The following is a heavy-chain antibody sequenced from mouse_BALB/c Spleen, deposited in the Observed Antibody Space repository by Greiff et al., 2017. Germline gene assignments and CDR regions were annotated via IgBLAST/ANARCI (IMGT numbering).Heavy chain of an antibody. J-gene: IGHJ3*01. CDR1: GFSLTGYG. CDR2: IWGDGST. Sequence: VQRVESGPGLVAPSQSLSITCTVSGFSLTGYGVNWVRQPPGKGLEWLGMIWGDGSTDYNSALKSRLSISKDNSKSQVFLKMNSLQTDDTARYYCARVLGRGRDWFAYWGQGTLVTVSA. CDR3: ARVLGRGRDWFAY. V-gene: IGHV2-6-7*01. D-gene: IGHD4-1*01.